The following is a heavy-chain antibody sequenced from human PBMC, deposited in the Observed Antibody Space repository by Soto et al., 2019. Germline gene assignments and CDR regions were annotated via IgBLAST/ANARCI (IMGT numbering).Heavy chain of an antibody. CDR1: GGSIGSGGYS. V-gene: IGHV4-30-2*01. CDR2: IYHSGST. D-gene: IGHD5-12*01. Sequence: SETLSLTCAVSGGSIGSGGYSWSWIRQPPGKGLEWIGYIYHSGSTYYNPSLKSRVTISVDRSKNQFSLKLSSVTAADTAVYYCARDRRDGYNSRFDYWGQGTLVTVSS. J-gene: IGHJ4*02. CDR3: ARDRRDGYNSRFDY.